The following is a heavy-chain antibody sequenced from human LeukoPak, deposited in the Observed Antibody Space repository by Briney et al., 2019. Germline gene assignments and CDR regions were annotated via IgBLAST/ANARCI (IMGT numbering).Heavy chain of an antibody. V-gene: IGHV3-7*01. CDR2: TNPDGSHK. D-gene: IGHD5-18*01. Sequence: SGGSLRLSCAASGFSFNKYWMSWVRQAPGKGLEWVANTNPDGSHKYYVDSVRGRFTISRDNAKNLLFLQMSNLRAEDAALYYCATDGYNSARDNWGQGTLVTVSS. J-gene: IGHJ4*02. CDR3: ATDGYNSARDN. CDR1: GFSFNKYW.